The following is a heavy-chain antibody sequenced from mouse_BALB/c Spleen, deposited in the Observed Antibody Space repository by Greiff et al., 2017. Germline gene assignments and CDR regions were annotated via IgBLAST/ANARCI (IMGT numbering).Heavy chain of an antibody. CDR2: INPYNDGT. Sequence: VQLQQSGPELVKPGASVKMSCKASGYTFTSYVMHWVKQKPGQGLEWIGYINPYNDGTKYNEKFKGKATLTSDKSSSTAYMELSSLTSEDSAVYYCARFPIYYDYDVTFDYWGQGTTLTVSA. J-gene: IGHJ2*01. CDR3: ARFPIYYDYDVTFDY. V-gene: IGHV1-14*01. CDR1: GYTFTSYV. D-gene: IGHD2-4*01.